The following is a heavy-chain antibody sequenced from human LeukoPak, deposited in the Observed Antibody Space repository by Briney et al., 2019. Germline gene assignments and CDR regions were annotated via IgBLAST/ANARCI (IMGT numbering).Heavy chain of an antibody. CDR3: ARAIAVAGKSDY. CDR1: GFIFSNYG. Sequence: GGSLRLSCAASGFIFSNYGITWVRQAPGKGLEWVSGISTTGGYKYYADAVKGRFTISRDNAENSVYLQMNSLRVEDTALYFCARAIAVAGKSDYWGQGTLVTVSS. V-gene: IGHV3-21*01. CDR2: ISTTGGYK. D-gene: IGHD6-19*01. J-gene: IGHJ4*02.